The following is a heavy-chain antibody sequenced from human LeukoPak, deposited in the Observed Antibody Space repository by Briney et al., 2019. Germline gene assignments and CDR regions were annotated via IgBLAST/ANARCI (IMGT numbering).Heavy chain of an antibody. CDR3: ARHPRFGFDP. CDR2: IYYSGST. CDR1: GGSISSYY. Sequence: SGTLSLTCTVSGGSISSYYWSWIRQPPGKGLEWIGYIYYSGSTNYNPSLKSRVTISVDTSKNQFSLKLSSVTAADTAVYYCARHPRFGFDPWGQGTLVTVSS. V-gene: IGHV4-59*08. D-gene: IGHD3-10*01. J-gene: IGHJ5*02.